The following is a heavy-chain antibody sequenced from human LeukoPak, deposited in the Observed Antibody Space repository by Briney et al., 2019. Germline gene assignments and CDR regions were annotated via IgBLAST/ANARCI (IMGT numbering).Heavy chain of an antibody. J-gene: IGHJ5*02. CDR2: MNPNSGAT. CDR3: ARSESSGYYDFWSGYYANWFDP. D-gene: IGHD3-3*01. V-gene: IGHV1-8*01. CDR1: GYTFTSYD. Sequence: ASVKVSCKASGYTFTSYDFNWLRQATGQGPEWMGWMNPNSGATGYAQKFQGRVTMTRSASINTAYMELTNLRSEDTAVYYCARSESSGYYDFWSGYYANWFDPWGQGTLVTVSS.